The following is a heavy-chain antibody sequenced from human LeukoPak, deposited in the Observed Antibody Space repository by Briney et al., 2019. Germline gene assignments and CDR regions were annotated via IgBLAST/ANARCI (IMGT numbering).Heavy chain of an antibody. CDR2: INTSAATT. V-gene: IGHV1-46*01. D-gene: IGHD6-19*01. CDR3: ARGLESSGWYGMDV. Sequence: GASVKVSCKTSGYSFSRYYIHWVRQAPGQGFEWVGIINTSAATTRYGQKFKGRVTATRDTSTSTVYMEMSSLKSEDTAVYYCARGLESSGWYGMDVWGQGTTIIVSS. J-gene: IGHJ6*02. CDR1: GYSFSRYY.